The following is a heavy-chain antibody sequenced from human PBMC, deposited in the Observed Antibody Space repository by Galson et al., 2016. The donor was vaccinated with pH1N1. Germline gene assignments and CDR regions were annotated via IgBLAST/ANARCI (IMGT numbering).Heavy chain of an antibody. J-gene: IGHJ4*02. CDR1: GFTSNTYA. CDR2: INGRNGGT. Sequence: SLRLSCAASGFTSNTYAMTWVRQAPGKGLEWVSAINGRNGGTHYADSVKGRFTISRDVSKNTLFLQMNSLRADDTAVYYCAKAEPFGTTWYEVVDNWGQGTLVTVSS. CDR3: AKAEPFGTTWYEVVDN. D-gene: IGHD6-13*01. V-gene: IGHV3-23*01.